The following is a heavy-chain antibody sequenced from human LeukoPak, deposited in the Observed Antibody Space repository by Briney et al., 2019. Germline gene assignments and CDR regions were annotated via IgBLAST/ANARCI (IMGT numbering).Heavy chain of an antibody. J-gene: IGHJ5*02. CDR2: FDPEDGGT. V-gene: IGHV1-24*01. D-gene: IGHD2-15*01. CDR3: ATRDCSGGSCQGEWWFDP. Sequence: ASVKVSCKVSGYTLTELSMHWVRQAPGKGLEWMGGFDPEDGGTIYAQKFQGRVTMTEDTSTDTAYMELSSLRSEDTAVYYCATRDCSGGSCQGEWWFDPWGQGTLVTVSS. CDR1: GYTLTELS.